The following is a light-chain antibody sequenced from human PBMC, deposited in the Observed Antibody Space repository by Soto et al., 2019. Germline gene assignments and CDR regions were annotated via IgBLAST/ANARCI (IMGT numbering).Light chain of an antibody. CDR1: SSNIGSNT. Sequence: QSVLTQPPSASGTPGQRVTISCSGSSSNIGSNTVNWYQQLPGTAPKLLIYSNNQRPSGVPDRFSGSKSGTSASLAISGLKSEDEADYYCAAWDDSLNGPEGVFGGGTKLTF. V-gene: IGLV1-44*01. CDR2: SNN. J-gene: IGLJ2*01. CDR3: AAWDDSLNGPEGV.